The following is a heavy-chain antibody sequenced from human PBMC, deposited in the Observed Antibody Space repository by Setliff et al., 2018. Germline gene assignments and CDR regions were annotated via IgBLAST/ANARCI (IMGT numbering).Heavy chain of an antibody. V-gene: IGHV4-4*07. CDR2: IYSSGSA. Sequence: PSETLSLTCTVSYGSINGFYWTWVRQPAGKGLEWIGHIYSSGSAEYNPSLKSRVTMSIDTSKNQFSLKLNSVTAADMAVYYCAREQWLDPPGYYYMDVWAKGTTVTVSS. D-gene: IGHD6-19*01. CDR1: YGSINGFY. CDR3: AREQWLDPPGYYYMDV. J-gene: IGHJ6*03.